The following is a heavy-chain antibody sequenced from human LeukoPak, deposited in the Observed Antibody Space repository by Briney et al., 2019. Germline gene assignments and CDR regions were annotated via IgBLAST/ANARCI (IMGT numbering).Heavy chain of an antibody. CDR2: FYYGGRT. Sequence: SQTLSLTCTVSGGSISCGDYYWRWIRQPPGKGLEWIGPFYYGGRTYYNPSLKSRVTISVDTSKNQFSLKLSSVTAADTAVYYCAREYLAVAGNWYFDLWGRGTLVTVSS. CDR1: GGSISCGDYY. D-gene: IGHD6-19*01. CDR3: AREYLAVAGNWYFDL. J-gene: IGHJ2*01. V-gene: IGHV4-30-4*01.